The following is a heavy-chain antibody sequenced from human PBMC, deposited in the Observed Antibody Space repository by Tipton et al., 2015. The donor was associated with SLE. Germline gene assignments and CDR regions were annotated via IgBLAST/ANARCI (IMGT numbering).Heavy chain of an antibody. Sequence: TLSLTCAVSGFYVSDGFYWGWIRQPPGKGLEWIGRIHYSGGTNYNPSLKSRVTISVDTSKNEVSLKLSSVTAADTAVYYCARHGRSGKDFDYWGQGTLVTVSS. J-gene: IGHJ4*02. V-gene: IGHV4-38-2*01. CDR1: GFYVSDGFY. CDR3: ARHGRSGKDFDY. CDR2: IHYSGGT.